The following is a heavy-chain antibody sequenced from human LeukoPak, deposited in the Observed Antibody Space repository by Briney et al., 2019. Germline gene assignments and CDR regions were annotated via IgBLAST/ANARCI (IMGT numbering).Heavy chain of an antibody. D-gene: IGHD3-10*01. V-gene: IGHV4-61*02. CDR2: IYTSGST. Sequence: SETLSLTCTVSGGSISSGSYYWSWIRQPAGKGPEWIGRIYTSGSTNYNPSLKSRVTISVDTSKNQFSLKLNSVTAADTAVYYCARGALLWFGQQPGYFDYWGQGTLVTVSS. CDR3: ARGALLWFGQQPGYFDY. J-gene: IGHJ4*02. CDR1: GGSISSGSYY.